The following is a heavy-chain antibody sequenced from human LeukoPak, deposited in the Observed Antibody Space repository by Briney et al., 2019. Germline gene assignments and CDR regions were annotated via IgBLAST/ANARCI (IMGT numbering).Heavy chain of an antibody. V-gene: IGHV4-59*01. D-gene: IGHD2-15*01. CDR2: IYYSGST. Sequence: SETLSLTCTVSGGSISSYYWSWIRQPPGKGLEWIGYIYYSGSTNYNPSLKSRVTISVDTSKNQFSLKLSSVTAADTAVYYCARDGHYCSGGSCYSGAFDIRGQGTMVTVSS. J-gene: IGHJ3*02. CDR3: ARDGHYCSGGSCYSGAFDI. CDR1: GGSISSYY.